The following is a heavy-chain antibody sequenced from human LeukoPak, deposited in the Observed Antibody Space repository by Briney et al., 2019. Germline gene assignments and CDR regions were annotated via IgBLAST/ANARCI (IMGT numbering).Heavy chain of an antibody. J-gene: IGHJ4*02. Sequence: ASVKVSCKAFGYTFTSNYMHWVRQAPGQGLEWMGWINPNSGGTNYAQKFQGRVTMTRDTSISTAYMELSRLRSDDTAVYYCAKPRGGIAAAGGTFEYWGQGTLVTVSS. CDR2: INPNSGGT. V-gene: IGHV1-2*02. D-gene: IGHD6-13*01. CDR1: GYTFTSNY. CDR3: AKPRGGIAAAGGTFEY.